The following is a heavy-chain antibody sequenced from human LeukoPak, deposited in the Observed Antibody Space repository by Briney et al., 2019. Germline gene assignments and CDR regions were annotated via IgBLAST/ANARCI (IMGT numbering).Heavy chain of an antibody. J-gene: IGHJ4*02. CDR1: GFTFSSYG. CDR2: ISGSGGST. CDR3: AKDGKVGATSYYFDY. D-gene: IGHD1-26*01. V-gene: IGHV3-23*01. Sequence: GALRLSCAASGFTFSSYGMSWVRQAPGKGLEWVSAISGSGGSTYYADSVKGRFTISRDNSKNTLYLQMNSLRAEDTAVYYCAKDGKVGATSYYFDYWGQGTLVTVSS.